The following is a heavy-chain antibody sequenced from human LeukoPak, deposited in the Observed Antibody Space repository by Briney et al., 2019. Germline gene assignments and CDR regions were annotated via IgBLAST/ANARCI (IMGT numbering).Heavy chain of an antibody. CDR2: IYYSGST. CDR1: GGSISSSSYY. D-gene: IGHD4-11*01. J-gene: IGHJ4*02. CDR3: ARHADYRTYYFDY. V-gene: IGHV4-39*01. Sequence: SETLSLTGTVSGGSISSSSYYWGWLRQPPGKGLEWIGSIYYSGSTYYNPSLKSRVTISVDTSKNQFSLKLSSVTAADTAVYYCARHADYRTYYFDYWGQGTLVTVSS.